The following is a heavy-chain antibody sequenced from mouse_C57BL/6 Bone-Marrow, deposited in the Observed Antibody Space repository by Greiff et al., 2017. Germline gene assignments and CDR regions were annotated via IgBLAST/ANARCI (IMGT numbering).Heavy chain of an antibody. CDR2: IYPGDGDT. V-gene: IGHV1-82*01. CDR1: GYAFSSSW. CDR3: ARGKDGYYYFDY. Sequence: VQLVESGPELVKPGASVKISCKASGYAFSSSWMNWVKQRPGKGLEWIGRIYPGDGDTNYNGKFKGKATLTADKSSSTAYMQLSSLTSEDSAVYFCARGKDGYYYFDYWGQGTTLTVSS. J-gene: IGHJ2*01. D-gene: IGHD2-3*01.